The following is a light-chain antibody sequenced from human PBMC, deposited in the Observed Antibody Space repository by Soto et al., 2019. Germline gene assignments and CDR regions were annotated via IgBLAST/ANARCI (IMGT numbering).Light chain of an antibody. J-gene: IGKJ5*01. CDR2: GAS. CDR3: QQYNNWPPIT. V-gene: IGKV3-15*01. Sequence: EIVLTQSPATLSSFPGDRVTLSCRASQYINTRLAWYQHRPGQAPRLLIYGASNRATGIPARFSGSGSGTEFTLTISSLQSEDFAVYYCQQYNNWPPITFGQGTRLEI. CDR1: QYINTR.